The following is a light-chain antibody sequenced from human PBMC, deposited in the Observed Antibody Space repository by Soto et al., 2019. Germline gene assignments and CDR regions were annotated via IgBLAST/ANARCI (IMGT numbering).Light chain of an antibody. Sequence: DIQLTQSPSTLSASVGEKVTITCRASQSVTSRLAWYQQKPGKAPKLLIYGASNLESGVPSRFSGSGSGTEFTLTICSLQPDDFATYYGQQYNSYSLTFGGGTRWIS. CDR2: GAS. J-gene: IGKJ4*01. CDR1: QSVTSR. V-gene: IGKV1-5*01. CDR3: QQYNSYSLT.